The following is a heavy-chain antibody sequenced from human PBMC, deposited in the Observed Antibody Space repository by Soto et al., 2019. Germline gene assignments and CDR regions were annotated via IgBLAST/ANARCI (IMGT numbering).Heavy chain of an antibody. CDR2: IIPIFGTA. Sequence: QVQLVQSGAEVKKPGSSVTVSCKASGCTFSSYAISWVRQAPGQGLEWMGGIIPIFGTANYAQKFQGRVTITADESTSTAYMELSSLRSEDTAVYYCARTVRLGIAVAGTPVNYYYGMDVWGQGTTVTVSS. J-gene: IGHJ6*02. CDR1: GCTFSSYA. V-gene: IGHV1-69*01. D-gene: IGHD6-19*01. CDR3: ARTVRLGIAVAGTPVNYYYGMDV.